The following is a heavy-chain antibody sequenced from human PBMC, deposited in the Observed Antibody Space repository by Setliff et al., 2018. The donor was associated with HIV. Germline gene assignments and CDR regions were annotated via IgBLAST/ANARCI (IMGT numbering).Heavy chain of an antibody. J-gene: IGHJ6*03. Sequence: SVKVSCKASGGTFSSYTINWVRQAPGQGLEWMGRSIPILGIGNDEQAQKFKGRVTFTAAKSTSTVYMELSSLRSEDTAVYYCARCGAGEWHLYMDVWGKGTAVTVSS. CDR2: SIPILGIG. V-gene: IGHV1-69*02. CDR3: ARCGAGEWHLYMDV. D-gene: IGHD3-16*01. CDR1: GGTFSSYT.